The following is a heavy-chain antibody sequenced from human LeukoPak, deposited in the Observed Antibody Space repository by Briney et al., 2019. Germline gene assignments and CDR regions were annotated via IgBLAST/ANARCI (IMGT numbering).Heavy chain of an antibody. CDR2: ISAYNGNT. CDR3: ARVLPGYCSSTSCYSFDY. Sequence: GASVKVSCKASGYTFTSYGISWVRQAPGQGLEWMGWISAYNGNTNYAQKLQGRVTMTTDTSTSTAYMELRSLRSDDTAVYYCARVLPGYCSSTSCYSFDYWGQGTLVTVSS. V-gene: IGHV1-18*01. D-gene: IGHD2-2*01. J-gene: IGHJ4*02. CDR1: GYTFTSYG.